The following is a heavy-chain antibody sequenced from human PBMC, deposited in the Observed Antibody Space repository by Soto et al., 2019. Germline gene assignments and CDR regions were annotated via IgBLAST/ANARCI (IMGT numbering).Heavy chain of an antibody. J-gene: IGHJ5*02. Sequence: QVQLQQWGAGLLKPSETLSLTCAVYGGSFSGYYWSWIHQPPGKGLEWIGEINHSGSTHYNPSLKSRVTISVDTSKNQFSLQLSSVTAADTAVYYCARGPPRRGYCSGGSCYRDRFPFDPWGQGTLVTVSS. CDR1: GGSFSGYY. CDR3: ARGPPRRGYCSGGSCYRDRFPFDP. CDR2: INHSGST. D-gene: IGHD2-15*01. V-gene: IGHV4-34*01.